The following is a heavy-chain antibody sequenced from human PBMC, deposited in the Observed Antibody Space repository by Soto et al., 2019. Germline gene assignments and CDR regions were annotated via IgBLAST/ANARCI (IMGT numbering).Heavy chain of an antibody. CDR1: GYSLSDLS. D-gene: IGHD2-2*01. CDR2: LDAEDGET. Sequence: ASVKVSCKVSGYSLSDLSIHWVRQAPGKGLEWMGGLDAEDGETIYAQKLQGRGTMTEDTSTDTAYMELSSLTSEDTAMYYCATLQRQTERKPAAIWSFDSWGQGTLVTVSS. CDR3: ATLQRQTERKPAAIWSFDS. J-gene: IGHJ4*02. V-gene: IGHV1-24*01.